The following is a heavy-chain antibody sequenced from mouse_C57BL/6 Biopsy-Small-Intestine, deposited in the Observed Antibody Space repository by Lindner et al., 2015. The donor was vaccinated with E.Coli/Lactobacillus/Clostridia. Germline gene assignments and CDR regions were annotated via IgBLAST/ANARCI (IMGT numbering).Heavy chain of an antibody. V-gene: IGHV1-42*01. CDR3: ARSHAEGDF. CDR1: GYSFTGYF. CDR2: INPTTGGT. Sequence: VQLQESGPELVKPGASVKISCKASGYSFTGYFINWVKQSPEKSLEWIGEINPTTGGTTYNQKFKAKATLTVDTPSSTAHMQFKNLTSEDSAVYYCARSHAEGDFWGQGTTLTVSS. J-gene: IGHJ2*01.